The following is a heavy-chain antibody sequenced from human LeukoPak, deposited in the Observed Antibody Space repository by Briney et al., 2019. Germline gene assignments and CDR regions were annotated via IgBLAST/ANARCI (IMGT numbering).Heavy chain of an antibody. CDR2: IIPIFGTA. D-gene: IGHD3-22*01. Sequence: GSSVKVSCKASGGTFSSYAISRVRQAPGQGLEWMGGIIPIFGTANYAQKFQGRVTITTDESTSTAYMELSSLRSEDTAVYYCVGQYYYDSSGYGADYWGQGTLVTVSS. CDR1: GGTFSSYA. V-gene: IGHV1-69*05. J-gene: IGHJ4*02. CDR3: VGQYYYDSSGYGADY.